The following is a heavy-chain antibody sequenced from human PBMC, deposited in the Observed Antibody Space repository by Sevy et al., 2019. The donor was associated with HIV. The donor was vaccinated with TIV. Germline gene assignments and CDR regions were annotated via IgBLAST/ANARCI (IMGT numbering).Heavy chain of an antibody. CDR2: IYYSGIT. D-gene: IGHD2-2*01. J-gene: IGHJ5*02. Sequence: SDTLSLTCSVSGGSISSGDYYWTWMRQSPGKGLEWIGYIYYSGITYYNPSLKSRVIISIDTVKNQFSLKLSSVTAADTTVYYCARYCTRTSPHNWFDPWGQGTLVTVSS. CDR3: ARYCTRTSPHNWFDP. V-gene: IGHV4-30-4*02. CDR1: GGSISSGDYY.